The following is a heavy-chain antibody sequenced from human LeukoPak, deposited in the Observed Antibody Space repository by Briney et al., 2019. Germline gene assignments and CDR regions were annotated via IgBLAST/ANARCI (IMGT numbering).Heavy chain of an antibody. D-gene: IGHD5-12*01. V-gene: IGHV3-30*02. CDR2: IRYDGSNK. CDR3: AKDQGYSGYELDY. CDR1: GFTFSSYG. J-gene: IGHJ4*02. Sequence: PGTSLRLSCAASGFTFSSYGIHWVRQAPGKGLEWVAFIRYDGSNKYYADSVKGRFTISRDNSKNTLYLQMNSLRAEDTAVYYCAKDQGYSGYELDYWGQGTLVTVSS.